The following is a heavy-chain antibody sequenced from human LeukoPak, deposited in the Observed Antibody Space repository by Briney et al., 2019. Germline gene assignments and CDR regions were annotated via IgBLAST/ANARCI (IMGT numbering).Heavy chain of an antibody. V-gene: IGHV3-53*01. CDR3: ARDSEVAGMSDY. CDR2: IYSGGST. D-gene: IGHD6-19*01. CDR1: GFTVSSNY. J-gene: IGHJ4*02. Sequence: GGSLRLSCAASGFTVSSNYMSWVRQAPGKGLEWVSVIYSGGSTYYADSVKGRFTISRDNSKNTLYLQMNSLRAEDTAVYYCARDSEVAGMSDYWGQGTLVTVSS.